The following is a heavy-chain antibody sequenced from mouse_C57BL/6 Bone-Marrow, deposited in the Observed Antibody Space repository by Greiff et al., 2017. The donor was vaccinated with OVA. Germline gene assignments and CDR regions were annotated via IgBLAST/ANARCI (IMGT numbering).Heavy chain of an antibody. CDR2: IWSGGST. D-gene: IGHD2-4*01. V-gene: IGHV2-2*01. CDR3: ARGGLRRVYWYFDV. J-gene: IGHJ1*03. CDR1: GFSLTSYG. Sequence: VQLQQSGPGLVQPSQSLSITCTVSGFSLTSYGVHWVRQSPGKGLEWLGVIWSGGSTDYNAAFISRLSISKDNSKSQVFFKMNSLQADDTAIFYCARGGLRRVYWYFDVWGTGTTVTVSS.